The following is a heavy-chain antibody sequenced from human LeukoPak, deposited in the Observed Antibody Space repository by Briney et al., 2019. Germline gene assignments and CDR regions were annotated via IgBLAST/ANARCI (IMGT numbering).Heavy chain of an antibody. D-gene: IGHD3-22*01. V-gene: IGHV4-39*07. CDR1: GGSISSSSYY. CDR3: AREQRGTYYYDSSGYYYVDYFDY. J-gene: IGHJ4*02. Sequence: NPSETLSLTCTVSGGSISSSSYYWGWIRQPPGKGQEWIGSTYYSGSTYYNPSLKSRVTISVDTSKNQFSLKLSSVTAADTAVYYCAREQRGTYYYDSSGYYYVDYFDYWGQGTLDTVSS. CDR2: TYYSGST.